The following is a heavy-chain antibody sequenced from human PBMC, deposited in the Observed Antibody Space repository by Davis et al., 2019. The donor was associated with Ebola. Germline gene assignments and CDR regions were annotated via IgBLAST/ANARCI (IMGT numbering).Heavy chain of an antibody. J-gene: IGHJ4*02. CDR2: ISYDGSNK. V-gene: IGHV3-30*18. CDR1: GFTFSSYG. Sequence: GGSLRLSCAASGFTFSSYGMHWVRQAPGKGLEWVAVISYDGSNKYYADSVKGRFTISRDNSKNTLYLQMNSLRAEDTAVYYCAKGSYYDSSGYYSLDYWGQGTLVTVSS. CDR3: AKGSYYDSSGYYSLDY. D-gene: IGHD3-22*01.